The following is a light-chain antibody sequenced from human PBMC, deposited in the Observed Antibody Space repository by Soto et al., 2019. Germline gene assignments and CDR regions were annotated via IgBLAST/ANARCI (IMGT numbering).Light chain of an antibody. J-gene: IGKJ5*01. V-gene: IGKV3-11*01. Sequence: EVVLTPSPSTLSLSPGERATLSCRASQSVSSYLAWYQPTPGQAPRLLIYDASTRATGIPARCSGSGAGTDFTLPISSIEPEDFAVYYCQQRSNRPPITCGQGT. CDR2: DAS. CDR3: QQRSNRPPIT. CDR1: QSVSSY.